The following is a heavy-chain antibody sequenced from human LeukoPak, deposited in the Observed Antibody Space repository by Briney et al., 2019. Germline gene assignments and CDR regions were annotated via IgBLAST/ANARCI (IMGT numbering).Heavy chain of an antibody. CDR2: IWYDGSNK. Sequence: SCKATGYTFTSYGITWVRQAPGKGLEWVAVIWYDGSNKYYADSVKGRFTISRDNSKNTLYLQMNSLRAEDTAVYYCAGDSIAAATDYWGQGTLVPVSS. CDR1: GYTFTSYG. CDR3: AGDSIAAATDY. D-gene: IGHD6-13*01. J-gene: IGHJ4*02. V-gene: IGHV3-33*01.